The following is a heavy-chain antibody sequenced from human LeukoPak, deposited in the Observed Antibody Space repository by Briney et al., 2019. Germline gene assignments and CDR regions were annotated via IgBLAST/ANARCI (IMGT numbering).Heavy chain of an antibody. V-gene: IGHV3-7*04. Sequence: GGSLRLSCVASGFPFSSYWTTWVRQAPGKGLEWVANIKQDGSKKSYVDSVKGRFTISRDNAKNSLYLQMNSLRAEDTAIYYCTRVGYIDEGVDYWGQGTLVTVSS. CDR3: TRVGYIDEGVDY. CDR2: IKQDGSKK. CDR1: GFPFSSYW. D-gene: IGHD5-24*01. J-gene: IGHJ4*02.